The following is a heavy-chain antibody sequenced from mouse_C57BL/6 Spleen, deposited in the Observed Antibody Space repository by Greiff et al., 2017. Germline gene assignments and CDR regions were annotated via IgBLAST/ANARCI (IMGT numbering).Heavy chain of an antibody. D-gene: IGHD1-1*01. CDR2: FYPGSGSI. Sequence: QVQLQQSGAELVKPGASVKLSCKASGYTFTEYTIHWVKQRSGQGLEWIGWFYPGSGSIKYNEKFKDKATLTADKSSSTVYMELSRLTSEDSAVYCCARHEEGTVVARYYFDYWGQGTTLTVSS. V-gene: IGHV1-62-2*01. CDR1: GYTFTEYT. CDR3: ARHEEGTVVARYYFDY. J-gene: IGHJ2*01.